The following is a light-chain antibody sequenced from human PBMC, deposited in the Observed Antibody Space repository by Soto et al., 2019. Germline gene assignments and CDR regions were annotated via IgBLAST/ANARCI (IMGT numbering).Light chain of an antibody. V-gene: IGKV2-30*02. CDR2: KVS. CDR1: ESLVHSDGNTY. J-gene: IGKJ5*01. Sequence: DVVMTQSPLSLSVTLGQPASISCRSSESLVHSDGNTYLHWYQQRPGQSPRRLIYKVSRRDSGVPDRFSGSGSATDFTLRISRVEAEDSAVYYCQQRNMWPITFGQGTRLEIK. CDR3: QQRNMWPIT.